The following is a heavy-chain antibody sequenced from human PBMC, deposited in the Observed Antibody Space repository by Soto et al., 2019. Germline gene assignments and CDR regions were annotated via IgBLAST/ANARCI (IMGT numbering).Heavy chain of an antibody. CDR1: GFTVSRSY. J-gene: IGHJ4*02. D-gene: IGHD3-22*01. Sequence: EVQLVESGGGLIQPGGSLRVSCAASGFTVSRSYMSWVRQAPGKGLEWVSVIYSGGSTNYADSVKGRFTTSRDNSKNTLYLQMNSLRVEDTAVYYCARDTYYYDSSGQPYWGQGNRVTVSS. V-gene: IGHV3-53*01. CDR3: ARDTYYYDSSGQPY. CDR2: IYSGGST.